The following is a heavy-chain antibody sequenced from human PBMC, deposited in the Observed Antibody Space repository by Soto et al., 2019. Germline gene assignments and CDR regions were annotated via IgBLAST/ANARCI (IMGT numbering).Heavy chain of an antibody. J-gene: IGHJ6*02. CDR3: ARSHTVVVVAATSSGYYYYGMDV. Sequence: QVPLVQSGAEVKKPGASVKVSCKASGYTFTSYGISWVRQAHGQGLEWMGWISAYNGNTNYAQKLQGRVTMTTDTSTSTAYMEMRSLRSDDTAVYYCARSHTVVVVAATSSGYYYYGMDVWGQGTTVTVSS. CDR1: GYTFTSYG. V-gene: IGHV1-18*01. CDR2: ISAYNGNT. D-gene: IGHD2-15*01.